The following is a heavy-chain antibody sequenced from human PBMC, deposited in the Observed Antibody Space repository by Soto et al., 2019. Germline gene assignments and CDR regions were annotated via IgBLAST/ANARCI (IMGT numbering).Heavy chain of an antibody. CDR3: TSLYYGH. Sequence: GGSLRLSCXASEFTFTNAWMNWVRQAPGKGLEWVGRIKSKADGGTTDYAAPVKGRFTISRDESQNTLYLQMNSLKTEDTAVYYCTSLYYGHWGQGTLVTVSS. J-gene: IGHJ4*02. D-gene: IGHD3-16*02. V-gene: IGHV3-15*07. CDR1: EFTFTNAW. CDR2: IKSKADGGTT.